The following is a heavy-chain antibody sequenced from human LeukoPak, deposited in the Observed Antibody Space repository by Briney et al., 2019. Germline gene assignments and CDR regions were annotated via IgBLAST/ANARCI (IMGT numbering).Heavy chain of an antibody. CDR1: GGTFSSYA. J-gene: IGHJ4*02. CDR2: IIPIFGTA. Sequence: GASVKVSCKASGGTFSSYAISWVRQAPGQGLEWMGGIIPIFGTANYAQKFQGRVTITADESTSTAYMELSSLRSEDTAVYYCARGSSGYYVGAFDYWGQGTLVTVSS. V-gene: IGHV1-69*13. CDR3: ARGSSGYYVGAFDY. D-gene: IGHD3-22*01.